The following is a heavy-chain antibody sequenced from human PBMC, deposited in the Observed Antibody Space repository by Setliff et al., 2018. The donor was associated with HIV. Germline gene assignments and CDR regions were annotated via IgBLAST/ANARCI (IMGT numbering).Heavy chain of an antibody. J-gene: IGHJ6*03. CDR1: SASRSINTYY. D-gene: IGHD6-6*01. CDR3: AGGTIVAPGGYFYYMDV. CDR2: IYYSGT. Sequence: SETLSLTCTVSSASRSINTYYWSWIRQPPGKGLDWVGNIYYSGTNYNPSLKSRVTISVDTSKHQISLKLNSVTAADTAVYYCAGGTIVAPGGYFYYMDVWGKGALVTVSS. V-gene: IGHV4-59*01.